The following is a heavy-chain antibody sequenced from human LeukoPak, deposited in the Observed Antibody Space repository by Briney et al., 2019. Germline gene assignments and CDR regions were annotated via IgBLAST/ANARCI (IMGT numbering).Heavy chain of an antibody. J-gene: IGHJ5*02. CDR1: GFTFSSYG. Sequence: PGGSLRLSCAASGFTFSSYGMHWVRQAPGKGLEWVAVISYDGSNKYYADSVKGQFTISRDNSKNTLYLQMNSLRAEDTAVYYCAKDAYQQQLVWGSNWFDPWGQGTLVTVSS. D-gene: IGHD6-13*01. CDR2: ISYDGSNK. CDR3: AKDAYQQQLVWGSNWFDP. V-gene: IGHV3-30*18.